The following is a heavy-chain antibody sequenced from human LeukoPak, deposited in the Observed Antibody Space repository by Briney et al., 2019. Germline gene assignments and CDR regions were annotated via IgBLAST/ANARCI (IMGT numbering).Heavy chain of an antibody. CDR2: IKQDGSEK. Sequence: GGSLRLSCAASGFSLSTYWMSWVRQAPGKGLEWVANIKQDGSEKYYLDSVKGRFTVSRDNAKNSLYLQMNSLRAEDTAVYYCARDAVLRRWDCWGQGTLVTVSS. CDR3: ARDAVLRRWDC. V-gene: IGHV3-7*01. J-gene: IGHJ4*02. CDR1: GFSLSTYW.